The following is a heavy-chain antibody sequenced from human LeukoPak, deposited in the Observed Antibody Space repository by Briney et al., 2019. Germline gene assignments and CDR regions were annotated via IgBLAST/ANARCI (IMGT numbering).Heavy chain of an antibody. CDR3: ARTSRDGYNRAYYFGY. CDR1: GGSISSYY. V-gene: IGHV4-4*07. Sequence: SSETLSLTCTVSGGSISSYYWSWIRQPAGKGLEWIGRIYTSGSTNYNPSLKSRVTMSVDTSKNQFSLKLSSVTAADTAVYYCARTSRDGYNRAYYFGYWGQGTLVTVSS. CDR2: IYTSGST. J-gene: IGHJ4*02. D-gene: IGHD5-24*01.